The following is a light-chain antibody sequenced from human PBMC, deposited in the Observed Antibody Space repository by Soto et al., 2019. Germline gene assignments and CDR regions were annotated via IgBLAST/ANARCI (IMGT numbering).Light chain of an antibody. CDR1: QTISSW. J-gene: IGKJ4*01. V-gene: IGKV1-5*03. CDR3: QQYYSYPLT. Sequence: DVHMTQSASTLSVSVVDRFTITFLASQTISSWLAWYQQKPGKAPKLLIYKASTLKSGVPSRFSGSGSGTDFTLTISCLQSEDFATYYCQQYYSYPLTFGGGTKVDI. CDR2: KAS.